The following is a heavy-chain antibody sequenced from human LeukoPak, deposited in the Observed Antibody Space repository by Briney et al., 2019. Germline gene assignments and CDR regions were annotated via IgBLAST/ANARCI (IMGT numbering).Heavy chain of an antibody. CDR1: GYTFTSYG. Sequence: GASVKVSCKASGYTFTSYGISWVRQAPGQGLERMGWISAYNGNTNYAQNLQGRVTMTTDTSTSTAYMELRSLRSDDTAVYYCARDRVMVDLGYCSGTSCPPPDWFDPWGQGTLVTVSS. V-gene: IGHV1-18*01. D-gene: IGHD2-2*01. CDR2: ISAYNGNT. J-gene: IGHJ5*02. CDR3: ARDRVMVDLGYCSGTSCPPPDWFDP.